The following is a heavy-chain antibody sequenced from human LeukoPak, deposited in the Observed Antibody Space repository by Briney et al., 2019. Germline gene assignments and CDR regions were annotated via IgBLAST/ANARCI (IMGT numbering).Heavy chain of an antibody. CDR2: IKSKADGGTT. J-gene: IGHJ4*02. V-gene: IGHV3-15*01. D-gene: IGHD3-10*01. CDR1: GFTFSNAW. CDR3: IPTGDKRLDY. Sequence: PGGSLRLSCAASGFTFSNAWMTWVRQAPGKGLEWVGRIKSKADGGTTDYATPVKGRFTISRDDSKNTLYLQMNSLKIEDTAVYYCIPTGDKRLDYWGQGTLVTVSS.